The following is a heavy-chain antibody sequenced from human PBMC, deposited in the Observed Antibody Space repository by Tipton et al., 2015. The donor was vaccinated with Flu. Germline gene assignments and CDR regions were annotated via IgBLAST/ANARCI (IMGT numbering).Heavy chain of an antibody. J-gene: IGHJ6*02. D-gene: IGHD3-10*01. V-gene: IGHV4-31*03. CDR3: ARDKGGIGYGMDV. CDR1: GGSISSGAYY. CDR2: IYYSGRT. Sequence: TLSLTCTVSGGSISSGAYYWSWIRQHPGKGLEWIGYIYYSGRTYYNPSLKSRVTISGDTSKNQVSLKLSSVTAADTAVYYCARDKGGIGYGMDVWGQGTTVTVSS.